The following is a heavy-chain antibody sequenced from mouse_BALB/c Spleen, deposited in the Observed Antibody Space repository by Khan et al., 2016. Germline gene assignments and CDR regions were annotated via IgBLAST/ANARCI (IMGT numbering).Heavy chain of an antibody. CDR1: GFSLTNYG. J-gene: IGHJ2*01. V-gene: IGHV2-2*02. D-gene: IGHD4-1*01. CDR2: IWSDGNT. Sequence: QVQLKESGPGLVQPSQSLSITCTVSGFSLTNYGVHWIRQSPGKGLEWLGVIWSDGNTDYSAAFISRLSISKDNSKSQVFFKMNSLQPNDTAVYYCAGNLHWSFDYWGQGTTLTVSS. CDR3: AGNLHWSFDY.